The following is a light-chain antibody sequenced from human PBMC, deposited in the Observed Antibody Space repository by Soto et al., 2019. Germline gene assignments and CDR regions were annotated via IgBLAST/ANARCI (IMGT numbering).Light chain of an antibody. J-gene: IGKJ4*01. CDR1: QSVSSY. CDR3: QQRSNWPLT. Sequence: EIVLTQSPATLSLSPGERATLSCRASQSVSSYLAWYRQKPGQAPRLLIYDSSNRATGIPARFSGSGSGTDFTFTIRSLEPEDFAASYCQQRSNWPLTFGGGTKVGI. V-gene: IGKV3-11*01. CDR2: DSS.